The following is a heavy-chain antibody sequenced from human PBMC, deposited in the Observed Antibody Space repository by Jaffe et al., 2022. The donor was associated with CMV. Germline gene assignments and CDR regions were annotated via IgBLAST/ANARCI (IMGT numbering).Heavy chain of an antibody. J-gene: IGHJ4*02. CDR3: ARDRGGVSAWCEDY. D-gene: IGHD6-19*01. CDR1: GFTFSDYS. V-gene: IGHV3-11*01. CDR2: IESGSTT. Sequence: QVQLAESGGGLVKPGGSLRLSCAASGFTFSDYSMNWIRQAPGKGLEWISYIESGSTTYYADSVKGRFTISRDNGKNSLYLEMNSLRADDTAVYYCARDRGGVSAWCEDYWGQGTLVTVSS.